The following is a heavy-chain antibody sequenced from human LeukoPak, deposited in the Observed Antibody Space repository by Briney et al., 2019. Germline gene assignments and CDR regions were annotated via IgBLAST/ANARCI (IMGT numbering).Heavy chain of an antibody. J-gene: IGHJ6*02. Sequence: GGSLRLSCAASGLTFSSHWMHWVRQAPGKGLEWVAVIWYDGNNKYYADSVKGRFTISRDNFKNTLSLQMNSLGAEDTAVYYCAKDRGMDVWGQGTTVTVSS. V-gene: IGHV3-33*06. CDR2: IWYDGNNK. CDR3: AKDRGMDV. CDR1: GLTFSSHW.